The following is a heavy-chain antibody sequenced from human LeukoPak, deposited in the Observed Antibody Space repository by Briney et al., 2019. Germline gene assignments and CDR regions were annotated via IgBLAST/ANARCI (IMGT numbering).Heavy chain of an antibody. CDR3: AGVRNDSSGYYYRSFDY. CDR2: IYYSGST. CDR1: GGSISSSSYY. Sequence: SETLSLTCTVSGGSISSSSYYWGWIRQPPGKGLEWIGSIYYSGSTNYNPSLKSRVTISVDTSKNQFSLKLSSVTAADTAVYYCAGVRNDSSGYYYRSFDYWGQGTLVTVSS. J-gene: IGHJ4*02. D-gene: IGHD3-22*01. V-gene: IGHV4-39*07.